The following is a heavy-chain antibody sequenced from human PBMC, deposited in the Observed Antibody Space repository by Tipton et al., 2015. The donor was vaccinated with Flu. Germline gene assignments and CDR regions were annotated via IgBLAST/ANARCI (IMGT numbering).Heavy chain of an antibody. J-gene: IGHJ4*02. V-gene: IGHV4-39*01. CDR3: ARLSYYDVDLKNFYFED. CDR1: GDSISDTIYY. Sequence: TLSLTCTVSGDSISDTIYYWAWIRQPPGKGLEWIGNVFHGGSINYNPSLKSRVVISVDTSKNQFSLKLTSVTAADTAVYYCARLSYYDVDLKNFYFEDWGQGTLVTVSS. D-gene: IGHD3-10*02. CDR2: VFHGGSI.